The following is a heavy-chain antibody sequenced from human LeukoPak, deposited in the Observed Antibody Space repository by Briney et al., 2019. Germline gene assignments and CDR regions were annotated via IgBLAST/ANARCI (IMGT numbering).Heavy chain of an antibody. Sequence: GGSPRLSCAASGFTFSSYWMSWVRQAPGKGLEWVANIKQDGSEKYYVDSVKGRYTISRDNAKNSLYLQMNSLRAEDTAVYYCARRRASSQIDYWGQGTLVTVSS. CDR3: ARRRASSQIDY. CDR1: GFTFSSYW. D-gene: IGHD6-13*01. V-gene: IGHV3-7*03. CDR2: IKQDGSEK. J-gene: IGHJ4*02.